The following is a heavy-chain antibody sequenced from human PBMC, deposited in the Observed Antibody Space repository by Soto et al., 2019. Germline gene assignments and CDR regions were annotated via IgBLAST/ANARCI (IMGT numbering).Heavy chain of an antibody. J-gene: IGHJ6*03. CDR3: ARGGSYYGSGSYSGYYMDV. CDR2: MNPNSGNT. D-gene: IGHD3-10*01. CDR1: GYTFTSYD. Sequence: ASVKVSCKASGYTFTSYDINWVRQATGQGLEWMGWMNPNSGNTGYAQKFQGRVTMTRNTSISTAYMELSSLRSEDTAVYYCARGGSYYGSGSYSGYYMDVWGKGTTVTVSS. V-gene: IGHV1-8*01.